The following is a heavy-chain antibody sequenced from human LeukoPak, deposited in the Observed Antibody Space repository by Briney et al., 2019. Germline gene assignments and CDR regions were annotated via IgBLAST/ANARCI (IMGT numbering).Heavy chain of an antibody. CDR2: IYYSGST. Sequence: PSETLSLTCTVSGGSISSSSYYWGWIRQPPGKGLEWIGSIYYSGSTYYSPSLKSRVTISVDTSKNQFSLKLSSVTAADTAVYYCARRDGLYYFDYWGQGTLVTVSS. V-gene: IGHV4-39*01. D-gene: IGHD2-8*01. J-gene: IGHJ4*02. CDR3: ARRDGLYYFDY. CDR1: GGSISSSSYY.